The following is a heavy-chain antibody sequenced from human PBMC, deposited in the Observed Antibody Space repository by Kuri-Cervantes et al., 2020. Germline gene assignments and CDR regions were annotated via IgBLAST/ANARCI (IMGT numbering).Heavy chain of an antibody. V-gene: IGHV3-9*01. D-gene: IGHD3-10*01. J-gene: IGHJ6*02. CDR2: ISWNSGSI. CDR1: GFTFDDYA. CDR3: ARDIEKGSYGSGSYPDAGRGYYYGMDV. Sequence: SLKISCAASGFTFDDYAMHWVRQAPGKGLEWVSGISWNSGSIGYADSVKGRFTISRDNAKNSLYLQMSSLRSEDTAVYYCARDIEKGSYGSGSYPDAGRGYYYGMDVWGQGPRSPSP.